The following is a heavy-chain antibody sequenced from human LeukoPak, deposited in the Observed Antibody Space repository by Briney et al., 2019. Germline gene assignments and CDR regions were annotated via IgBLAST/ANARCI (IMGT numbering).Heavy chain of an antibody. D-gene: IGHD3-9*01. V-gene: IGHV4-39*07. CDR1: GGSISSSSYY. Sequence: SETLSLTCTVSGGSISSSSYYWGWIRQPPGKGLEWIGSIYYSGSTYYNPSLKSRVTISVDTSKNQFSLKLSSVTAADTAVYYCARCTIGSDAFDIWGQGTMVTVSS. J-gene: IGHJ3*02. CDR3: ARCTIGSDAFDI. CDR2: IYYSGST.